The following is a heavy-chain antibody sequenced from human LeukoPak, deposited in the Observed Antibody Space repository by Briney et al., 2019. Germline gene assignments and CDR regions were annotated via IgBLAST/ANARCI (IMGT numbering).Heavy chain of an antibody. Sequence: SETLSLTCAVSGGSISSGGYSWSWNRQPPGKGLEWIGYIYHSGSTYYNPSLKSRVTISVDRSKNQFSLKLSSVTAADTAVYYCARAFPDGSGTPFPDYWGQGTLVTVSS. D-gene: IGHD3-10*01. CDR1: GGSISSGGYS. CDR2: IYHSGST. J-gene: IGHJ4*02. V-gene: IGHV4-30-2*01. CDR3: ARAFPDGSGTPFPDY.